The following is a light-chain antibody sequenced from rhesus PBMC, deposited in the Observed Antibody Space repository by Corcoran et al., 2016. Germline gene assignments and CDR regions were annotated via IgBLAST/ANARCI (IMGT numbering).Light chain of an antibody. V-gene: IGKV1-28*02. CDR1: QDISSF. CDR3: QQYKSYPLT. J-gene: IGKJ4*01. Sequence: DIQMTQSPSSLSASVGDTVTITCRASQDISSFLDWFQQKPGKATKLLIYAATTLQSGVPSRFIGSGSGTDFTLTISSRQPEDFATYYCQQYKSYPLTFGGGTKVEIK. CDR2: AAT.